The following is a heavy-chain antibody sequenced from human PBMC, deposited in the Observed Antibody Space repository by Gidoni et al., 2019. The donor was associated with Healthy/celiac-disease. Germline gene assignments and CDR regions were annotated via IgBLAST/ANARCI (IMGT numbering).Heavy chain of an antibody. CDR3: ARGLGYYDSSGTPLRAFDI. V-gene: IGHV4-34*01. Sequence: GYYWSWIRQPPGKGLEWIGEINHSGSTNYNPSLKSRVTISVDTSKNQFSLKLSSVTAADTAVYYCARGLGYYDSSGTPLRAFDIWGQGTMVTVSS. J-gene: IGHJ3*02. D-gene: IGHD3-22*01. CDR1: GYY. CDR2: INHSGST.